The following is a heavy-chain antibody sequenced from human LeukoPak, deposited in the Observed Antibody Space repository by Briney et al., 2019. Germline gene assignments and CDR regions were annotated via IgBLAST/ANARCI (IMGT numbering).Heavy chain of an antibody. Sequence: KTSETLSLTCTVSGGSISSSSYYWGWIRQPPGKGLEWIGSIYYSGSTYYNPSLKSRVTISVDTSKNQFSLKLSSVTAADTAVYYCARDHPRRYYDSSGEGFDYWGQGTLVTVSS. J-gene: IGHJ4*02. CDR2: IYYSGST. D-gene: IGHD3-22*01. CDR1: GGSISSSSYY. CDR3: ARDHPRRYYDSSGEGFDY. V-gene: IGHV4-39*07.